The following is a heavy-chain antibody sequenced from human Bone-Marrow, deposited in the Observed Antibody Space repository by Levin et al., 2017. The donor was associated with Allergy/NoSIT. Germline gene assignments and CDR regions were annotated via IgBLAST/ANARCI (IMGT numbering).Heavy chain of an antibody. CDR2: IGGGSAGGR. Sequence: GGSLRLSCVTSGFTFIDYAMNWVRQAPGKRLEWVSAIGGGSAGGRYYADSAKCRFTISRDNYKSTLYLLMNSLRADDTAVYYCARDFLDSRGDFFDFWGGGILVTVSS. CDR3: ARDFLDSRGDFFDF. D-gene: IGHD4-17*01. J-gene: IGHJ4*02. CDR1: GFTFIDYA. V-gene: IGHV3-23*01.